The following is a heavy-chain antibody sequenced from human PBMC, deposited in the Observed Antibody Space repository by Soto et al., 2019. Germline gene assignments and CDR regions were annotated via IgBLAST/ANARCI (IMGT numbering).Heavy chain of an antibody. V-gene: IGHV1-18*01. Sequence: QVQLVQSGGEVKKPGASVKVSCKASGYTFTSSGLSWVRQAPGQGREWMGWISTYNGNTKYEQWFQDRVTMTIDTSTNAAYMELRSLRAEDTAMYYCARAGELPYYSYGMDVWGQGTTVTVSS. J-gene: IGHJ6*02. CDR3: ARAGELPYYSYGMDV. CDR2: ISTYNGNT. D-gene: IGHD1-7*01. CDR1: GYTFTSSG.